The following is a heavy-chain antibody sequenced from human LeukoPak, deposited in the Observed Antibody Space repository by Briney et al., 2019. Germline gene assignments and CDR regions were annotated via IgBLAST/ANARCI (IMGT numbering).Heavy chain of an antibody. J-gene: IGHJ4*02. Sequence: PSETLSLTCAVYGGSFSGYYWSWIRQPPGKGLEWIGEINHSGSTNYNPSLKSRVSISVDTSKNQFSLKLSSVTAADTAVYYCTTLYTYFYDYGWGQGTLVTVSS. CDR1: GGSFSGYY. D-gene: IGHD3-16*01. V-gene: IGHV4-34*03. CDR2: INHSGST. CDR3: TTLYTYFYDYG.